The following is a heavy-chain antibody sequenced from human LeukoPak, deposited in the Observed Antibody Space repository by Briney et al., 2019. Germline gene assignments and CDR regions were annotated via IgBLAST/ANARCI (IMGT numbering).Heavy chain of an antibody. Sequence: SETLSLTCTVSGGSISSYYWSWIRQPPGKGLEWIGYIYYSGSTNYNPSLKSRVTISVDTSKNQFSLKLSSVTAADTAVYHCARGSTRPDYWGQGTLVTVSS. CDR1: GGSISSYY. J-gene: IGHJ4*02. V-gene: IGHV4-59*01. CDR2: IYYSGST. D-gene: IGHD2-2*01. CDR3: ARGSTRPDY.